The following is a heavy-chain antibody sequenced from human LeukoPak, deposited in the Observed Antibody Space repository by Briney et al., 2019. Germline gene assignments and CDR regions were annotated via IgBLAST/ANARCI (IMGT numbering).Heavy chain of an antibody. D-gene: IGHD1-26*01. CDR2: INSDGSST. CDR3: ARVPYSGSYGHFDY. V-gene: IGHV3-74*01. CDR1: GFTFSSYW. J-gene: IGHJ4*02. Sequence: GGSLRLSCAASGFTFSSYWMHWVRQAPGKGLVWVSRINSDGSSTSYADSVKGRFTISRDNAKNTLYLQMNSLRAEDTAVYYCARVPYSGSYGHFDYWGQGTLVTVSS.